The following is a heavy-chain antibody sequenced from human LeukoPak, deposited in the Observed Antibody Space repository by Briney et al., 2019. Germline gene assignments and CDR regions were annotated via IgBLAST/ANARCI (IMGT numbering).Heavy chain of an antibody. CDR2: MNPNSGNT. CDR1: GYTFTSYD. CDR3: AASDSGSYYYYGMDV. V-gene: IGHV1-8*01. J-gene: IGHJ6*02. Sequence: GASVKVSCKASGYTFTSYDINWVRQATGQGLEWMGWMNPNSGNTGYAQKFQGRVTVTRNTSISTAYTELSSLRSEDTAVYYCAASDSGSYYYYGMDVWGQGTTVTVSS. D-gene: IGHD1-26*01.